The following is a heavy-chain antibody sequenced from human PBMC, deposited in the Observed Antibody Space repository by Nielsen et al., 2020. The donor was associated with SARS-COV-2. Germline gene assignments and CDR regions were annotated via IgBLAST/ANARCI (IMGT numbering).Heavy chain of an antibody. CDR2: IYSGGST. Sequence: GESLKISCAASGFTVSSNYMSWVRQAPGKGLGWVSVIYSGGSTYYADSVKGRFTISRDNSKNTLYLQMNSLRAEDTAVYYCARGYSSSWYDYWGQGTLVTVSS. J-gene: IGHJ4*02. CDR1: GFTVSSNY. D-gene: IGHD6-13*01. CDR3: ARGYSSSWYDY. V-gene: IGHV3-66*01.